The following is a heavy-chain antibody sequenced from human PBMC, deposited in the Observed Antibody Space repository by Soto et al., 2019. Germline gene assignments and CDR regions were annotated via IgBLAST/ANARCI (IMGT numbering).Heavy chain of an antibody. CDR2: IYPGDSDT. Sequence: PGESLKISCKGSGYTFTDYWIGWVRQLPGKGLEWMGIIYPGDSDTRYSPSFQGHVTITVDKSTSTAYLQWNTLKASVTAMYYCVRHISNLRYYKYTMDVCGKGTTVTV. V-gene: IGHV5-51*01. J-gene: IGHJ6*04. CDR3: VRHISNLRYYKYTMDV. D-gene: IGHD4-4*01. CDR1: GYTFTDYW.